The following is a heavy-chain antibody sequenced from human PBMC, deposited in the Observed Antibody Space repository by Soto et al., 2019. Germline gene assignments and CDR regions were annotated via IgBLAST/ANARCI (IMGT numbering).Heavy chain of an antibody. CDR2: VSAYNRNT. V-gene: IGHV1-18*01. CDR1: GYTFTNYG. Sequence: QVQLVQSGVEVKKPGASVKVSCQASGYTFTNYGITWLRQAPGQGLEWMGWVSAYNRNTNYAQRFQHXVTMTTDTSTRTAYMELRNLKSDDTAIYFCARERQYEPLLYWGQGTLVTVSS. CDR3: ARERQYEPLLY. D-gene: IGHD2-2*01. J-gene: IGHJ4*02.